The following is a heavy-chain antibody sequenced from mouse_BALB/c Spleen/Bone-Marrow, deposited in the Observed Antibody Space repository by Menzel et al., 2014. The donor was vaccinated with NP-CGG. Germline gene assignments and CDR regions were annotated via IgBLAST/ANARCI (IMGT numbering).Heavy chain of an antibody. CDR2: IYTNDGST. Sequence: DVHLVESGGGLVKAGESLKLSCAASGFTFSTYYMSWVRQTPEKRLELVAAIYTNDGSTYYPDTVKGRFAISRDNAKNTLYLKMSSLKSEDTALYYCARRAFYALDYWGQGTSVTVSS. CDR3: ARRAFYALDY. V-gene: IGHV5-6-2*01. J-gene: IGHJ4*01. CDR1: GFTFSTYY.